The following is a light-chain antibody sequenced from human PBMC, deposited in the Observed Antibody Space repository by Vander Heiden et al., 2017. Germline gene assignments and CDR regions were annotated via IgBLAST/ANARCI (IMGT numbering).Light chain of an antibody. J-gene: IGLJ3*02. Sequence: QTVVTQEPSFAVSPGGTVTLTCGLTSGLVTTSFHPSWYQQTPGQVPRTLIYNTNTRSSVVPDRFSGSILGNKAALTITGAQPDDECDYYCVLYMGNGIWVFGGGTKLTVL. CDR1: SGLVTTSFH. CDR3: VLYMGNGIWV. CDR2: NTN. V-gene: IGLV8-61*01.